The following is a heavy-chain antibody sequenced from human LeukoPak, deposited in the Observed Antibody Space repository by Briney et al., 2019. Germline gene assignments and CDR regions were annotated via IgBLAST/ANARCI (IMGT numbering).Heavy chain of an antibody. Sequence: SDTLSLTCTVSGGSISSSSYYWGWIRQPPGKGLEWIGSIYYSGSTYYNPSLKSRVTISVDTSKNQFSLKLSSVTAADTAVYYCALQGYCSSTSCLNWGQGTLVTVSS. D-gene: IGHD2-2*01. J-gene: IGHJ4*02. CDR3: ALQGYCSSTSCLN. CDR2: IYYSGST. V-gene: IGHV4-39*01. CDR1: GGSISSSSYY.